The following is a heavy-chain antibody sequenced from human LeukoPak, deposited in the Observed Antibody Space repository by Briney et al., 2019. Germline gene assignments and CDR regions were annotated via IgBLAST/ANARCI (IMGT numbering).Heavy chain of an antibody. CDR1: GFTFSSYS. CDR2: ISSSSSYI. D-gene: IGHD1-26*01. CDR3: AKYGTYPYSGGYLDY. V-gene: IGHV3-21*04. J-gene: IGHJ4*02. Sequence: PGGSLRLSCAASGFTFSSYSMNWVRQAPGKGLEWVSSISSSSSYIYYADSVKGRFTISRDNSKNTLYLQMNSLRAEDTAVYYCAKYGTYPYSGGYLDYWGQGALVTVSS.